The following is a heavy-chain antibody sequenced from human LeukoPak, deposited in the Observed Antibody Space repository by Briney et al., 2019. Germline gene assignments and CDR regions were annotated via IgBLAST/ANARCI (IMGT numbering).Heavy chain of an antibody. D-gene: IGHD5-12*01. CDR3: ARDRSGGYSGYDAKWFDP. V-gene: IGHV3-21*01. J-gene: IGHJ5*02. CDR1: GFTFSSYS. Sequence: PGGSLRLSCAASGFTFSSYSMNWVRQAPGKGLEWVSSISSSSSYIYYADSVKGRFTISRGNAKNSLYPQMNSLRAEDTAVYYCARDRSGGYSGYDAKWFDPWGQGTLVTVSS. CDR2: ISSSSSYI.